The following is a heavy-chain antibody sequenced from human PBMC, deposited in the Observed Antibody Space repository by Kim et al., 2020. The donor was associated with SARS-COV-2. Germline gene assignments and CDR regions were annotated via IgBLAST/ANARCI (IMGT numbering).Heavy chain of an antibody. CDR1: GFTFSSYR. CDR2: ISSSSSYI. D-gene: IGHD3-9*01. J-gene: IGHJ1*01. Sequence: GGSLRLSCAASGFTFSSYRMHWVRQAPGKGLEWVSSISSSSSYIYYADSVKGRFTISRDNAKNSLYLQMNSLRAEDTAVYYCARDGHYDIVTGYWLDWGQGTLVTVSS. CDR3: ARDGHYDIVTGYWLD. V-gene: IGHV3-21*01.